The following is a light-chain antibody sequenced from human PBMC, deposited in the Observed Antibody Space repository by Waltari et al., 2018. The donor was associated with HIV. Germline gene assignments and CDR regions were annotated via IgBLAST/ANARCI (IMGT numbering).Light chain of an antibody. CDR1: SGHTNYA. Sequence: QLVLTQSPSASASLGASVKLTCTLSSGHTNYAIAWHQQHPEKGPRYLMTLKRDGSHSKGDGIHDRFSGSSSGAGRYLIISSRQSEDEADYYCQTWGTGMQVFGGGTKVTVL. CDR3: QTWGTGMQV. CDR2: LKRDGSH. J-gene: IGLJ3*02. V-gene: IGLV4-69*02.